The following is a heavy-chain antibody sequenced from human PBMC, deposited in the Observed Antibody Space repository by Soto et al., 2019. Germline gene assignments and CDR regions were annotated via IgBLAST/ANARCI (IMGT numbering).Heavy chain of an antibody. CDR3: ARPKGTYSSGYYYFDF. D-gene: IGHD6-19*01. Sequence: QVQLEQSGGEVKQPGSSVRVSCKTSGGTFSTYAINWVRPAPGQGLEWMGAIIPLFGTADYSQKFQGRVTITADESTSTAYMELSSLRFDDTAVYFCARPKGTYSSGYYYFDFWGQGTLVTVSS. V-gene: IGHV1-69*01. CDR1: GGTFSTYA. J-gene: IGHJ4*02. CDR2: IIPLFGTA.